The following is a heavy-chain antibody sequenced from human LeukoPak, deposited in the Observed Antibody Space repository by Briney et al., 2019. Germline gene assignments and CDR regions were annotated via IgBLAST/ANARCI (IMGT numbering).Heavy chain of an antibody. V-gene: IGHV3-30*18. J-gene: IGHJ5*02. CDR3: AKDWGSSDWYNYFDP. Sequence: GGSLRLSCAVSGFTIRIDGMHWVRQAPGKGREWVAMISHDGGAKYYGDSVKGRFTISRDDSKNTLYLQMNSLSTEDTALYYCAKDWGSSDWYNYFDPWGQGTLVTVSS. CDR2: ISHDGGAK. D-gene: IGHD6-19*01. CDR1: GFTIRIDG.